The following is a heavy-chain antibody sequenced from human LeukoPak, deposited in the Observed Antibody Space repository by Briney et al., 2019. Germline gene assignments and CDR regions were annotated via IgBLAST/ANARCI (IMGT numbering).Heavy chain of an antibody. D-gene: IGHD3-10*01. V-gene: IGHV3-23*01. CDR1: GFTFSSYG. CDR3: AKDNPPSTMVRGVIITPGYYYMDV. J-gene: IGHJ6*03. Sequence: PGGTLRLSCAASGFTFSSYGMSWVRQAPGKGLEWVSAISGSGGSTYYADSVKGRFTISRDNSKNTLYLQMNSLRAEDTAVYYCAKDNPPSTMVRGVIITPGYYYMDVWGKGTTVTISS. CDR2: ISGSGGST.